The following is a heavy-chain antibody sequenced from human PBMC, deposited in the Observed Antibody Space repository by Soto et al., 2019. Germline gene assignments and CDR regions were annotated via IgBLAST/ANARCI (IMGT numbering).Heavy chain of an antibody. CDR1: GGTFSSYA. CDR3: ARDRAVTLQYYFDY. Sequence: SVXVSCKASGGTFSSYAISWVRQAPGQGLEWMGGIIPIFDTANYAQKFQGRVTITADESTSTAYMELSSLRSEDTAVYYCARDRAVTLQYYFDYWGQGTLVTVSS. CDR2: IIPIFDTA. V-gene: IGHV1-69*13. J-gene: IGHJ4*02. D-gene: IGHD4-17*01.